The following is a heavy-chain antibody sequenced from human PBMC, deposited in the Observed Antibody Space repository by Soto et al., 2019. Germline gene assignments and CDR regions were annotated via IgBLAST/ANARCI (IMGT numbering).Heavy chain of an antibody. Sequence: SETLSLTCAVYGGSFSGYYWSWIRQPPGKGVGWIGEINHSGSTNYNPSLKSRVTISVDTSKNQFSLKLSSVTAADTAVYYCARDQAVAAYYYYYYGMDVWGQGTTVTVSS. V-gene: IGHV4-34*01. D-gene: IGHD6-19*01. CDR1: GGSFSGYY. CDR2: INHSGST. J-gene: IGHJ6*02. CDR3: ARDQAVAAYYYYYYGMDV.